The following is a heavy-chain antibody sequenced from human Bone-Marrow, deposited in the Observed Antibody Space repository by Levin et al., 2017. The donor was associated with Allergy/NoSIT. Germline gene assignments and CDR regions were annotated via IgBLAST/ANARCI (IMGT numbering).Heavy chain of an antibody. V-gene: IGHV4-4*02. CDR1: GASITSAIW. CDR3: ARDLWALAGT. Sequence: PSETLSLTCAVSGASITSAIWWTWIRQTPGKGLEWIGQVFHSGSTNYNPSLQSRITMSVDKSKNQFFLRLNSVTAADTGVYYCARDLWALAGTWGQGTLITVSS. D-gene: IGHD6-19*01. CDR2: VFHSGST. J-gene: IGHJ5*02.